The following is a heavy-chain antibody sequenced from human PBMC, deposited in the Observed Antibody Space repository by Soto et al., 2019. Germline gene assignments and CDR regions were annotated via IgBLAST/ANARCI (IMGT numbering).Heavy chain of an antibody. D-gene: IGHD6-19*01. V-gene: IGHV2-5*02. CDR1: GFSLSTNGVG. CDR3: AHRIPGALADPRGAFDY. J-gene: IGHJ4*02. CDR2: IYWDDDK. Sequence: QITLKESGPTLVKPTQTLTLTCTFSGFSLSTNGVGVGWIRQPPGKALEWLALIYWDDDKRYSPSLKSRLTITKDTSKNQVVLTMTNMDPVDTATYYCAHRIPGALADPRGAFDYWGQGALVTVSS.